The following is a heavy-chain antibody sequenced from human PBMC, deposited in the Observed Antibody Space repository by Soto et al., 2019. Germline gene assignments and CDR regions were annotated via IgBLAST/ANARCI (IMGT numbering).Heavy chain of an antibody. J-gene: IGHJ5*02. CDR1: GYTFTSYD. CDR3: ARSPAVRDNWIDT. Sequence: QVQLVQSGAEVKKPGASVKVSCKASGYTFTSYDITWVRQAPGQGLEWMGWINTDNGSTTYAQKFQDRVTMTTDTSAKTAYMELRSLRSDDTAVYYCARSPAVRDNWIDTWGQGTLVSVSS. CDR2: INTDNGST. D-gene: IGHD2-2*01. V-gene: IGHV1-18*04.